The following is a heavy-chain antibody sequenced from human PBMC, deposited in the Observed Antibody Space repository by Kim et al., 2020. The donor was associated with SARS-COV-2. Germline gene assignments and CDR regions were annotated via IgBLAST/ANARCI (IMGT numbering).Heavy chain of an antibody. Sequence: GGSLRLSCAASGFTFSSFSMAWVRQAPGKGLEWVSTIASGGDRTYYAESVKGRFTVSRDNSKNALYLQLNSLRVDATAVYYCAKSSAFDIWGQGTLVTVS. CDR1: GFTFSSFS. V-gene: IGHV3-23*01. J-gene: IGHJ3*02. CDR2: IASGGDRT. CDR3: AKSSAFDI.